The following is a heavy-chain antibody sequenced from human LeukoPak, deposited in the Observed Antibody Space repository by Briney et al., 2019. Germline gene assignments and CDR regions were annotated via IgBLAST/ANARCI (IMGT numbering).Heavy chain of an antibody. D-gene: IGHD3-9*01. V-gene: IGHV3-9*01. Sequence: GGSLRLSCAASGFTFDDYAMHWVRQAPGKGLEWVSGISWNSGSIGYADSVKGRFTISRDNAKNSLYLQMNSLRAEDTAVYYCARPPSDILTGYFDYWGQGTLVTVSS. J-gene: IGHJ4*02. CDR3: ARPPSDILTGYFDY. CDR2: ISWNSGSI. CDR1: GFTFDDYA.